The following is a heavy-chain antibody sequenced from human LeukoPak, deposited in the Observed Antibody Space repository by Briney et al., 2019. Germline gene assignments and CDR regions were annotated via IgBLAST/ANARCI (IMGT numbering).Heavy chain of an antibody. CDR1: GFTFSSYA. D-gene: IGHD6-13*01. Sequence: GGSLRLSCAASGFTFSSYAMSWVRQAPGKGLEWVSSISSSSSYIYYADSVKGRFTISRDNAKNSLYLQMNSLRAEDTAVYYCARDQIAAAGTGYYYGMDVWGQGTTVTVSS. CDR2: ISSSSSYI. V-gene: IGHV3-21*01. CDR3: ARDQIAAAGTGYYYGMDV. J-gene: IGHJ6*02.